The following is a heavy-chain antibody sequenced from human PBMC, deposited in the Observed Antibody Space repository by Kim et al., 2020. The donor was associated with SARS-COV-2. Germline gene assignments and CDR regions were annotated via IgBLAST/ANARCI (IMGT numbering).Heavy chain of an antibody. V-gene: IGHV3-74*01. J-gene: IGHJ6*02. CDR3: ARGFFRNGFDV. CDR2: ISSDGSST. D-gene: IGHD3-3*01. Sequence: GGSLRLSCATSGFTFNDYWINWVRQAPGKGLVWVSRISSDGSSTNYADSVKGRFTMSRDNAENTVYLQMNSLRAEDTAVYYCARGFFRNGFDVWGPGTTVTVSS. CDR1: GFTFNDYW.